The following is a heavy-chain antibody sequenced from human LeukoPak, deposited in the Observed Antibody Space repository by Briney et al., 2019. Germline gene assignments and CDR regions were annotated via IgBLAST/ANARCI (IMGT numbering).Heavy chain of an antibody. CDR3: ARAPNGASFLDY. CDR1: GFTFSSYS. CDR2: INSASSTI. Sequence: GGSLRLSCAASGFTFSSYSMHWVRQAPGKGLEWISYINSASSTIYYADSVKGRFTISRDNAKNSLYLQMNSLRDEDTAVYYCARAPNGASFLDYWGQGTLVTVSS. D-gene: IGHD4-17*01. J-gene: IGHJ4*02. V-gene: IGHV3-48*02.